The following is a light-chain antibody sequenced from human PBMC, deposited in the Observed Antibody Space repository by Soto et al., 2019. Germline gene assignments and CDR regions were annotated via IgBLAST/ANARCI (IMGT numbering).Light chain of an antibody. V-gene: IGKV1-5*03. CDR1: QSISTW. CDR2: KAS. Sequence: DIQMTQSPSTLSASVGDRVTITCRASQSISTWLAWYQQKPGKAPNLLIYKASNLESGVPSRFSGSGSGTEFTLTSSGLQRDDFSYYYCQQYETYYTFGQGTKLEIK. CDR3: QQYETYYT. J-gene: IGKJ2*01.